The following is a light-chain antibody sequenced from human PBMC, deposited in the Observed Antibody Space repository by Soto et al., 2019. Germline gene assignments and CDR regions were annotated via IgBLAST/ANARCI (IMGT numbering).Light chain of an antibody. CDR3: QQVHSYPPS. J-gene: IGKJ3*01. CDR2: ATS. CDR1: QGFSTY. Sequence: DIQLTQSPSFLSASVGDRVAITCRASQGFSTYLTWYQQRPGKAPKLLIYATSSLQGGVPSRFSGRGSGTEFTLTISSLQPEDFATYYCQQVHSYPPSFGPGTTVDFK. V-gene: IGKV1-9*01.